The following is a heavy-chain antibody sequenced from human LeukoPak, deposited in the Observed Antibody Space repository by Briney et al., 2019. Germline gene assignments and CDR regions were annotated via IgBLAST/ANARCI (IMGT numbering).Heavy chain of an antibody. J-gene: IGHJ4*02. D-gene: IGHD2-15*01. Sequence: GGSLRLSCAASGFTFSSYGMHWVRQAPGKGLEWVAVISYDGSNKYYADSVKGRFTISRDNSKNTLYLQMNSLRAEDTAVYYCTARYCSGATCSYYWGQGTLVTVSS. CDR2: ISYDGSNK. V-gene: IGHV3-30*03. CDR1: GFTFSSYG. CDR3: TARYCSGATCSYY.